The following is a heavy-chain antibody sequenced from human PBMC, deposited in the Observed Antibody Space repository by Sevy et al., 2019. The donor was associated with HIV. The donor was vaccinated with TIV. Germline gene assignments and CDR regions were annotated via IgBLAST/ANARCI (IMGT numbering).Heavy chain of an antibody. CDR1: GFTFGDYA. Sequence: GGSLRLSCTTSGFTFGDYALSWFRQAPGKGLEWVGFIRNTHYGGTTEYAASVKGMFTISRDDSESIAYLQMNSLIIEDTAMYYCTRVNAFFYNSGSKDDAFDIWGQGTMVTVSS. D-gene: IGHD3-10*01. CDR3: TRVNAFFYNSGSKDDAFDI. V-gene: IGHV3-49*03. CDR2: IRNTHYGGTT. J-gene: IGHJ3*02.